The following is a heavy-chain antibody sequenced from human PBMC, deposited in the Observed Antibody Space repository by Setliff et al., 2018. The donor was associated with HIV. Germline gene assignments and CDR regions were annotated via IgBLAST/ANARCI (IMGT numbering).Heavy chain of an antibody. J-gene: IGHJ4*02. V-gene: IGHV4-39*01. Sequence: SETLSLTCSVYGASISNSNSYWGWIRQPPGKRLEWLGSIYQSGSTSYNPSLSSRLTISVDTSKNQVSLRLSSVTAADTAVYYCARSPTNTYYNFWSGYSYFDYWGQGTLVTVSS. CDR3: ARSPTNTYYNFWSGYSYFDY. CDR1: GASISNSNSY. CDR2: IYQSGST. D-gene: IGHD3-3*01.